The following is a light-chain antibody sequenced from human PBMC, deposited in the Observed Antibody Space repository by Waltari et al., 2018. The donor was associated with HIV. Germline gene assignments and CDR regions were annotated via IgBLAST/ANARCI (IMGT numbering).Light chain of an antibody. Sequence: EIVMTQSPATLSVSPGERATLSCRASQSVSTNLAWYQQKPGQAPRLLIYGASTRATGLPDRFSGSGSGTDFTLAITGLEPEDFAVYYCQQYGSSAYTFGQGTKLEIK. CDR1: QSVSTN. V-gene: IGKV3-15*01. CDR2: GAS. J-gene: IGKJ2*01. CDR3: QQYGSSAYT.